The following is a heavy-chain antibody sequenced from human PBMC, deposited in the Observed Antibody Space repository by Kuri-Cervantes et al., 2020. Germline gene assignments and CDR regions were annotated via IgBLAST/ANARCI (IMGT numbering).Heavy chain of an antibody. CDR1: GFTVSSNY. J-gene: IGHJ6*02. Sequence: GGSLRLSCAASGFTVSSNYMSWVRQAPGKGLEWVSVIYSGGSTYYADSVKGRFTISRDNSKNTPYLQMNSLRAEDTAVYYCAKAAYWSGGSCYSYYYGMDVWGQGTTVTVSS. CDR2: IYSGGST. CDR3: AKAAYWSGGSCYSYYYGMDV. V-gene: IGHV3-66*02. D-gene: IGHD2-15*01.